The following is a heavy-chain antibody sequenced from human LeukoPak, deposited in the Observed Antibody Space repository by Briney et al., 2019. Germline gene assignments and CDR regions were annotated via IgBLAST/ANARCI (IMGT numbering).Heavy chain of an antibody. CDR2: IYYSGST. J-gene: IGHJ4*02. V-gene: IGHV4-39*07. CDR1: GGSISSSSYY. D-gene: IGHD2-21*02. Sequence: KSSETLSLTCTVSGGSISSSSYYWGWIRQPPGKGLEWIGSIYYSGSTYYNPSLKSRVTISVDTSKNQFSLKLSSVTAADTAVYYCAREVVTAVFRISDYWGQGTLVTVSS. CDR3: AREVVTAVFRISDY.